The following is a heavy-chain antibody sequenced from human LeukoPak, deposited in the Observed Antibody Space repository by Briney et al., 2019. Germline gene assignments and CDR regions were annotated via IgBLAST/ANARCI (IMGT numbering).Heavy chain of an antibody. CDR3: ARNQQLGGHSYYYYGMDV. Sequence: RGSLRLSCVGSGFTSIAYALTWARQAPGKGLEWVSGISGGGVTTYYADSVKGWFTISRDNSKNTLYLQMNSLRADDTAIYYCARNQQLGGHSYYYYGMDVWGQGTTVTVSS. J-gene: IGHJ6*02. CDR2: ISGGGVTT. D-gene: IGHD3-16*01. V-gene: IGHV3-23*01. CDR1: GFTSIAYA.